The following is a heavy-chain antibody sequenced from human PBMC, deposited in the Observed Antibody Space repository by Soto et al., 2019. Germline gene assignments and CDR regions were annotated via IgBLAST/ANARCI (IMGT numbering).Heavy chain of an antibody. D-gene: IGHD4-17*01. CDR2: IYYSGST. V-gene: IGHV4-39*07. Sequence: SETLSLTCTVSGGSISSSSYYWGWIRQPPGKGLEWIGSIYYSGSTYYNPSLKSRGTISVDRSKNQFSLKLSSVTAADTAVYYCARSQTTVTSYDYWGQGTLVTVSS. J-gene: IGHJ4*02. CDR3: ARSQTTVTSYDY. CDR1: GGSISSSSYY.